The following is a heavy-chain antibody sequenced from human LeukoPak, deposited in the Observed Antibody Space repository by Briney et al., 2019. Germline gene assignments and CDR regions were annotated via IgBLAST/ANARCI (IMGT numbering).Heavy chain of an antibody. CDR2: INPNSGGT. Sequence: ASVKVSCKASGYTFTGYYMHWVRQAPGQGLEWMGWINPNSGGTNYAQKFQGRVTMTRDTSISTAYMELSRLRSEDTAVYYCARVLFVAVASPLDYWGQGTLVTVSS. D-gene: IGHD6-19*01. CDR1: GYTFTGYY. CDR3: ARVLFVAVASPLDY. V-gene: IGHV1-2*02. J-gene: IGHJ4*02.